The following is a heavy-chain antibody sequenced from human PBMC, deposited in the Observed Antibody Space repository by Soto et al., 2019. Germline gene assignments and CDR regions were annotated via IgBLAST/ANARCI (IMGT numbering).Heavy chain of an antibody. Sequence: SETLSLTCAVYGGSFSGYYWSWIRQSPGKGLEWIGEIYHTGSTNYSPSLKSRVTISVDTSKNRFSLNLSSVTAADTAVYYCARGWMGSSSMRYFDSWGQGTLVTVSS. J-gene: IGHJ4*02. V-gene: IGHV4-34*01. CDR3: ARGWMGSSSMRYFDS. CDR2: IYHTGST. CDR1: GGSFSGYY. D-gene: IGHD6-13*01.